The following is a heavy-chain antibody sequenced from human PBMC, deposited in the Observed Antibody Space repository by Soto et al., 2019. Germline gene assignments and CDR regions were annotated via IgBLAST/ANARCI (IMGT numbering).Heavy chain of an antibody. Sequence: QVQLVESGGGVVQPGRSLRLSCAASGFTFSSYGMHWVRQAPGKGLEWVAVIWYDGSNKYYADSVKGRFTISRDNSKNTLYLQMNSLRAEDTAVYYCARDRISSGYFDYWGQGTLVTVSS. D-gene: IGHD3-22*01. J-gene: IGHJ4*02. CDR1: GFTFSSYG. CDR3: ARDRISSGYFDY. CDR2: IWYDGSNK. V-gene: IGHV3-33*01.